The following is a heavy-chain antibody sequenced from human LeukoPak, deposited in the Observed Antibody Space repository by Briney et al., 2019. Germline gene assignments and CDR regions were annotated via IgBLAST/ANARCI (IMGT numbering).Heavy chain of an antibody. CDR3: ARPYCSSTSCYGAGDYYYYYMDV. CDR1: GGTFSSYA. V-gene: IGHV1-69*13. CDR2: IIPIFGTA. Sequence: SVKVSCKASGGTFSSYAISWVRQAPGQGLEWMGGIIPIFGTANYAQKFQGRVTITADESTSTAHMELSSLRSEDTAVYYCARPYCSSTSCYGAGDYYYYYMDVWGKGTTVTVSS. D-gene: IGHD2-2*01. J-gene: IGHJ6*03.